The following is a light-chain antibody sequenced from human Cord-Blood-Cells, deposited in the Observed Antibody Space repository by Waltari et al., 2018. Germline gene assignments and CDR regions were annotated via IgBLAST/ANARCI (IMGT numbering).Light chain of an antibody. CDR3: QQRSNWPIT. CDR2: DAS. Sequence: EIVLTQSPATLSLSPGERATLSCRASQSVSSYLAWYQQKPGQAPRLLIYDASNTATGSPARLSGSGSGTDFTLTISSREPEDVAVYYCQQRSNWPITFGQGTRLEIK. CDR1: QSVSSY. J-gene: IGKJ5*01. V-gene: IGKV3-11*01.